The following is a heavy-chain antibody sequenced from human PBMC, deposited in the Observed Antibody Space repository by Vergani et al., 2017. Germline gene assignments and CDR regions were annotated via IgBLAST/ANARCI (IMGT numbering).Heavy chain of an antibody. CDR3: ARGDCTNGVCYLPYYYYYMDV. D-gene: IGHD2-8*01. CDR1: GGSISSGGYY. CDR2: IYYSGST. J-gene: IGHJ6*03. Sequence: QVQLQESGPGLVKPSQTLSLTCTVSGGSISSGGYYWSWIRQHPGKGLEWIGYIYYSGSTYYNPSLKSRVTISVDTSKNQFSLKMSSVTAADTAVYYCARGDCTNGVCYLPYYYYYMDVWGKGP. V-gene: IGHV4-31*03.